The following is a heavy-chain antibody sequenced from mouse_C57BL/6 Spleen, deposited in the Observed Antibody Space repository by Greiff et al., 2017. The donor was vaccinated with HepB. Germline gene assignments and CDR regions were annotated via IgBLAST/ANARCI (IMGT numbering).Heavy chain of an antibody. Sequence: VKLMESGPELVKPGASVKISCKASGYAFSSSWMNWVKQRPGKGLEWIGRIYPGDGDTNYNGKFKGKATLTADKSSSTAYMQLSSLTSEDSAVYFCARGRYYFDYWGQGTTLTVSS. CDR2: IYPGDGDT. CDR3: ARGRYYFDY. J-gene: IGHJ2*01. V-gene: IGHV1-82*01. CDR1: GYAFSSSW. D-gene: IGHD6-1*01.